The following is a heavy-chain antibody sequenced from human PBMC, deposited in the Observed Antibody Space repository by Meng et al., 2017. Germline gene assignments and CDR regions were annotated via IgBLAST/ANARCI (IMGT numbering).Heavy chain of an antibody. Sequence: GELLESCGGLVQSGVSLSLSCTASGLTFRNYWMHWVRQAPGKGLVWVSRIKPDGTMTVYADSVKGRFTISRDNAKNTLYLQMNSLRSDDTAVYYCARSDWFDPWGQGTLVTVSS. J-gene: IGHJ5*02. CDR1: GLTFRNYW. CDR3: ARSDWFDP. CDR2: IKPDGTMT. V-gene: IGHV3-74*01.